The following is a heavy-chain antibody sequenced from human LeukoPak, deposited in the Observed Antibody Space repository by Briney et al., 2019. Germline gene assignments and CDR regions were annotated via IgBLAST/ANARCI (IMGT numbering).Heavy chain of an antibody. CDR2: IYHSGST. D-gene: IGHD1-1*01. Sequence: PSQTLSLTCTVSGGSISSGGYYWSWIRQPPGKGLEWIGYIYHSGSTYYNPSLKSRVTISVDRSKNQFSLKLSSVTAADTAVYYCASGTTGTTWDNAFDIWGQGTMVTVSS. CDR1: GGSISSGGYY. J-gene: IGHJ3*02. CDR3: ASGTTGTTWDNAFDI. V-gene: IGHV4-30-2*01.